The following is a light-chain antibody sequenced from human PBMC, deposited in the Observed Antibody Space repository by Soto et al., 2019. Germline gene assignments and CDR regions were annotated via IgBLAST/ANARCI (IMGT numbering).Light chain of an antibody. CDR1: QVVLYSSNNKNY. Sequence: DIVMTQSPDSLAVSLGERATINSNSSQVVLYSSNNKNYLAWYQQKPGQPPKLLIYWASTRESGVPDRFSGSGSGTDFTLTISSLQAEDVAVYYCQQYYSTPRWTFGQGTKVDIK. J-gene: IGKJ1*01. CDR2: WAS. V-gene: IGKV4-1*01. CDR3: QQYYSTPRWT.